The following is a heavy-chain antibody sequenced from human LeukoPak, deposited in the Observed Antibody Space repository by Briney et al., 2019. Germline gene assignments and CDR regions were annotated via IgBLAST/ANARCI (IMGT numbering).Heavy chain of an antibody. CDR3: ASFPIAAAGTGWFDP. J-gene: IGHJ5*02. CDR1: GYSISSGYY. V-gene: IGHV4-38-2*02. CDR2: IYHSGST. D-gene: IGHD6-13*01. Sequence: PSETLSLTCTVSGYSISSGYYWGWIRQPPGKGLEWIGSIYHSGSTYYNPSLKSRVTISVDTSKNQFSLKLSSVTAADTAVYYCASFPIAAAGTGWFDPWGQGTLVTVSS.